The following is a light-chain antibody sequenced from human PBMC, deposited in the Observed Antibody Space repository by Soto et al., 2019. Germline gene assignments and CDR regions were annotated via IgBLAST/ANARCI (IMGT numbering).Light chain of an antibody. Sequence: QSALTQPASVSGSPGQSITISCTGTSSDVGGYNYVSWYQQYPGKVPKLIIFDVSNRPSGVSNRFSGSKSGNTASLTISGLQAEDEADYYCSSYTNNLGVFGNGTKVTVL. CDR3: SSYTNNLGV. CDR2: DVS. CDR1: SSDVGGYNY. V-gene: IGLV2-14*01. J-gene: IGLJ1*01.